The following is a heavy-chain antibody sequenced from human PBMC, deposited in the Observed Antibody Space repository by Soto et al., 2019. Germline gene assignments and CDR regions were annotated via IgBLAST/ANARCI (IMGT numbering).Heavy chain of an antibody. D-gene: IGHD2-2*01. CDR3: ARDSPHCSSPSGSFDY. CDR1: GFTFSSYS. Sequence: GGSLRLSCAASGFTFSSYSMNWVRQAPGKGLEWVSSISSSSSYIYYADSVKGRFTISRDNAKNSLYLQMNSLRAEDTAVYYCARDSPHCSSPSGSFDYWGQGTLVTVSS. V-gene: IGHV3-21*01. J-gene: IGHJ4*02. CDR2: ISSSSSYI.